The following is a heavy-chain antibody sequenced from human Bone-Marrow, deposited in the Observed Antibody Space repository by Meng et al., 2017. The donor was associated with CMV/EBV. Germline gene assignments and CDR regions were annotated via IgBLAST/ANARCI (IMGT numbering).Heavy chain of an antibody. J-gene: IGHJ6*02. CDR2: IKKKADSYTT. CDR1: GFTFSDHH. D-gene: IGHD6-19*01. Sequence: GESLKISCAASGFTFSDHHMDWVRQAPGRGLEWVGEIKKKADSYTTHYAASVKGRFTISRDDSKNSLYLQMNSLKTEDSAVYYCADLAEAFSRDVWGQGTTVTVYS. CDR3: ADLAEAFSRDV. V-gene: IGHV3-72*01.